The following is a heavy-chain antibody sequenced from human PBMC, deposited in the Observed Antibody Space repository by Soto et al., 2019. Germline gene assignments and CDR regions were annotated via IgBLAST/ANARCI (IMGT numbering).Heavy chain of an antibody. CDR3: ARDRGLGYSGYDLDYYYGMYV. CDR1: GGSISSYY. Sequence: SETLSLTCTVSGGSISSYYWCWIRQPPGQGLEWIGYIYYSGSTNYNPSLKSRVTISVDTSKNQFSLKLSSVTAADTAVYYCARDRGLGYSGYDLDYYYGMYVWGQGTTVTV. V-gene: IGHV4-59*01. D-gene: IGHD5-12*01. CDR2: IYYSGST. J-gene: IGHJ6*01.